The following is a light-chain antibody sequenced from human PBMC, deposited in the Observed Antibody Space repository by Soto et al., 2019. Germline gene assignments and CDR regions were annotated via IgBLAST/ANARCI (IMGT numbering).Light chain of an antibody. CDR1: SSDVGTYNY. CDR3: GSYTSSTPRV. CDR2: EVS. Sequence: QSVLAQPASVSGSPGQSITISCTGTSSDVGTYNYVSWYQQHPGQAPKLMIFEVSNRPSGISNRFSGSKSGNTASLTISGLRAEDEADYYCGSYTSSTPRVFGNGTKLTV. V-gene: IGLV2-14*01. J-gene: IGLJ1*01.